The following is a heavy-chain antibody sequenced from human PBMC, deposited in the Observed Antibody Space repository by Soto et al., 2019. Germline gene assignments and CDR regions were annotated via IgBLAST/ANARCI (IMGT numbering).Heavy chain of an antibody. Sequence: SETLSLTCTVSGGSISSGDYYWSWIRQPPGKGLEWIGYIYYSGSTYYNPSLKSRVTISADTSKNQFSLKLSSVTAADTAVYYCARERPDGSRLDPWGQGTLVTAPQ. CDR2: IYYSGST. J-gene: IGHJ5*02. V-gene: IGHV4-30-4*01. CDR3: ARERPDGSRLDP. D-gene: IGHD6-13*01. CDR1: GGSISSGDYY.